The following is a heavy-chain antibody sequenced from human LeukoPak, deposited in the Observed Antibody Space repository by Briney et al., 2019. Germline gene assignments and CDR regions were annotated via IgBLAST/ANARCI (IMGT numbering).Heavy chain of an antibody. D-gene: IGHD2-15*01. CDR1: GFTFSSYA. CDR3: ARGYCSGGSCYLNYYYYYGMDV. CDR2: ISYDGSNK. V-gene: IGHV3-30*04. Sequence: GGSLRLSCAASGFTFSSYAMHWVRQAPGKGLEWVAVISYDGSNKYYADSVKGRFTISRDNSKNTLYLQMNSLRAEDTAVYYRARGYCSGGSCYLNYYYYYGMDVWGQGTTVTVSS. J-gene: IGHJ6*02.